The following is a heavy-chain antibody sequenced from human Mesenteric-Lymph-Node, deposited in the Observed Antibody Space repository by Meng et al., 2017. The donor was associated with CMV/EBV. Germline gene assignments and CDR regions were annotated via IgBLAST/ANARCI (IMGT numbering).Heavy chain of an antibody. J-gene: IGHJ4*02. Sequence: GGSLRLSCAASGFTFSDYYMSWIRQAPGKGLEWVSYISSSGSTIYYADSVKGRFTISRDNAKNSLYLQMNSLRAEDTAVYYCARGLKRRITIFGVVIKGDLYFDYWGQGTLVTVSS. D-gene: IGHD3-3*01. CDR2: ISSSGSTI. CDR1: GFTFSDYY. CDR3: ARGLKRRITIFGVVIKGDLYFDY. V-gene: IGHV3-11*01.